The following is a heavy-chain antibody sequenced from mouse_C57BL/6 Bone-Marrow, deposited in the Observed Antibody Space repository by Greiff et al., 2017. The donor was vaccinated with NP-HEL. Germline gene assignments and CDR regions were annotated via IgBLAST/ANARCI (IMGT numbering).Heavy chain of an antibody. CDR1: VYPFPLSF. CDR3: AISWVFDY. J-gene: IGHJ2*01. Sequence: VQLQQPGAALVPPVSSVHVSFPASVYPFPLSFLPFFTPLPFPCLEWIGRIHPSDSDTNYNQKFKGKATLTVDKSSSTAYMQLSSLTSEDSAVYYCAISWVFDYWGQGTTLTVSS. D-gene: IGHD4-1*01. CDR2: IHPSDSDT. V-gene: IGHV1-74*01.